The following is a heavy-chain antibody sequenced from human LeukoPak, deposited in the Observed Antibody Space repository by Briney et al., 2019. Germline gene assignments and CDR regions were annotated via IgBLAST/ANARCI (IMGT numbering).Heavy chain of an antibody. CDR1: GFTFDDYA. V-gene: IGHV3-43*02. D-gene: IGHD6-19*01. CDR2: ISGDGGST. Sequence: GGSLRLSCAASGFTFDDYAMHWVRQAPGKGLEWVSLISGDGGSTYYADSVKGRFTISRDNSENSLYLQMNSLRTEDTALYYCASIAVAGTANFDYWGQGTLVTVSS. CDR3: ASIAVAGTANFDY. J-gene: IGHJ4*02.